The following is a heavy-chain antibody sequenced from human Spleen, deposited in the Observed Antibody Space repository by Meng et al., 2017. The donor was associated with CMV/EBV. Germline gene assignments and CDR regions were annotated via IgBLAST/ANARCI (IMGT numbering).Heavy chain of an antibody. Sequence: GESLKISCAASGFTLSLYWMHWVCQVPGKGLVWVSRINSDGSMTDYADSVKGRFTISRDNSKNMLFLQMNSLRTEDTAVYYCAKGYESGWHRDSDYWGQGTLVTVSS. D-gene: IGHD6-19*01. J-gene: IGHJ4*02. CDR3: AKGYESGWHRDSDY. V-gene: IGHV3-74*01. CDR2: INSDGSMT. CDR1: GFTLSLYW.